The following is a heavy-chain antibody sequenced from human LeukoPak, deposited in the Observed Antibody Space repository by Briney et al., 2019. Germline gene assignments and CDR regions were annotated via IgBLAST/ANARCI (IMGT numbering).Heavy chain of an antibody. D-gene: IGHD2-15*01. CDR1: GFTVSSNY. CDR2: ISGSGGST. CDR3: AKEAVGAANYYYYYYMDV. V-gene: IGHV3-23*01. J-gene: IGHJ6*03. Sequence: GGSLRLSCAASGFTVSSNYMSWVRQAPGKGLEWVSAISGSGGSTYYADSVKGRFTISRDNSKNTLYLQMNSLRAEDTAVYYCAKEAVGAANYYYYYYMDVWGKGTTVTVSS.